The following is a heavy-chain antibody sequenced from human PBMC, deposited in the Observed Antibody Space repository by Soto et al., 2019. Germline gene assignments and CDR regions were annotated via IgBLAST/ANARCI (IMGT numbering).Heavy chain of an antibody. J-gene: IGHJ4*02. CDR1: GFTFSSYA. Sequence: PGGSLRLSCAASGFTFSSYAMSWVRQAPGKGLEWVSAIRGSGGSTYYADSVKGRLTISRHNSKNTLYLQMNSLRAEDTPVYYCAKQSDIVVVVAAVESDYWGQGTLVTVSS. CDR3: AKQSDIVVVVAAVESDY. D-gene: IGHD2-15*01. CDR2: IRGSGGST. V-gene: IGHV3-23*01.